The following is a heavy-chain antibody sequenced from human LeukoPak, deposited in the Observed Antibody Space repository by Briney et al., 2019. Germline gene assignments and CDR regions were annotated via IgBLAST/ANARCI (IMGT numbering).Heavy chain of an antibody. CDR1: GGSISSSNW. Sequence: SETLSLTGAVSGGSISSSNWWSWVRQPPGKGLEWIGEIYHSGSTNYNPSLKSRVTISVDKSKNQFSLKLSSVTAADTAVYYCARDVGMVRGVIGYWGQGTLVTVSS. J-gene: IGHJ4*02. CDR2: IYHSGST. D-gene: IGHD3-10*01. V-gene: IGHV4-4*02. CDR3: ARDVGMVRGVIGY.